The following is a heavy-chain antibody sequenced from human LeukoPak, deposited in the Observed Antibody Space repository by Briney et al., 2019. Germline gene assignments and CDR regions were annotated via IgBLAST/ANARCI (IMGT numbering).Heavy chain of an antibody. V-gene: IGHV4-4*07. CDR1: GGSISSYY. CDR2: IYSSGSA. Sequence: SETLSLTCTVSGGSISSYYWSWIRQPAGKGLEWIGRIYSSGSANYNPSLRSRVTMSVDTSKNQFSLKLTSVTAADTAVYFCAREVRGIVSDYWGQGTLVTVSS. CDR3: AREVRGIVSDY. D-gene: IGHD2-15*01. J-gene: IGHJ4*02.